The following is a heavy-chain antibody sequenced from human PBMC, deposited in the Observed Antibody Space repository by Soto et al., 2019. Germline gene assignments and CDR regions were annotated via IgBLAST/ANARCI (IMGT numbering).Heavy chain of an antibody. J-gene: IGHJ4*02. D-gene: IGHD2-2*01. V-gene: IGHV4-59*08. CDR2: INYAGTT. Sequence: QVRLQESGPGLVKPSETLSLRCSVSGASLSPNYWSWIRQPPGKGLEWFGYINYAGTTPYTPSPRSRLTISRNTAKTEVSLELTSVTAADTAVYYCARLGAFYQALDSWGQGTLVTVSS. CDR1: GASLSPNY. CDR3: ARLGAFYQALDS.